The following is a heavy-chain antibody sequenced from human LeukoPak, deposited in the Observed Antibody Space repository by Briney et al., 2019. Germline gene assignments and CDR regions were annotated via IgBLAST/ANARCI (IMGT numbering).Heavy chain of an antibody. J-gene: IGHJ4*02. D-gene: IGHD3-3*01. CDR1: GGSISSYY. CDR2: IYCSGST. V-gene: IGHV4-59*01. Sequence: SETLSLTCTVSGGSISSYYWSWIRQPPGKGLEWIGYIYCSGSTNYNPSLKSRVTISVDTSKNRFSLKLSSVTAADTAVYYCARASGSDYDFWSGYYTPFDYWGQGTLVTVSS. CDR3: ARASGSDYDFWSGYYTPFDY.